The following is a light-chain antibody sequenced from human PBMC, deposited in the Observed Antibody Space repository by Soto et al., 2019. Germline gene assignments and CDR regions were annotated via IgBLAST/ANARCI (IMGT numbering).Light chain of an antibody. V-gene: IGKV3-15*01. CDR2: GAS. J-gene: IGKJ2*01. CDR3: QHYNNWPE. Sequence: EIVMTQSPATLSVSPGDRATLSCRASQSIRTNLAWYQQKPGQAPRLLIYGASTRATVIPARFSGSGSGTEFTLTIDSLQSEDFAVYYCQHYNNWPEFGQGTKLEIK. CDR1: QSIRTN.